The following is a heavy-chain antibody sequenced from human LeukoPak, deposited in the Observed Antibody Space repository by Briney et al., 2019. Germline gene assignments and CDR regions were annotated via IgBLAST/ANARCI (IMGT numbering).Heavy chain of an antibody. J-gene: IGHJ4*02. CDR2: ISWNGGSI. V-gene: IGHV3-9*01. Sequence: GGSLRLSCAASGFTFSSYEMNWVRQAPGKGLEWVSSISWNGGSIGYADSVKGRFTISRDDAKNSLYLQMNSLRPEDTALYYCAKDIAPPSSGTFDYWGQGALVTVSS. CDR1: GFTFSSYE. D-gene: IGHD6-19*01. CDR3: AKDIAPPSSGTFDY.